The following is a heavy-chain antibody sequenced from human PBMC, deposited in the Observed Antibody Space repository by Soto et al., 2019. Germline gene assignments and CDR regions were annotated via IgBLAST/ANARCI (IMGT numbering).Heavy chain of an antibody. V-gene: IGHV3-48*01. CDR3: TRISGYLYNFYGMDV. D-gene: IGHD5-12*01. CDR2: ISSSSSTI. CDR1: GFTFSGHA. J-gene: IGHJ6*02. Sequence: PWGFLRDSCAASGFTFSGHAVRWVRQAPGKGLEWVSDISSSSSTIYYADSVKGRFTISRDNAKNTAYLQMNSLKTEDTAVYYCTRISGYLYNFYGMDVWGQGTTVTVSS.